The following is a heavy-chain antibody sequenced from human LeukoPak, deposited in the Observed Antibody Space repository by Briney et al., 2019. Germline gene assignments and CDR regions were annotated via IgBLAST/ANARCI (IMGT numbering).Heavy chain of an antibody. CDR2: IYSSGST. V-gene: IGHV4-30-4*08. J-gene: IGHJ4*02. CDR3: ARDLFDDNRCFDF. Sequence: SETLCLTGTVSGGSISSGDYYWSWIRQPPGKGLQWIEYIYSSGSTSYNPSLKSRVTILLDTSKNQFSLRVDSVTAADAAVYYCARDLFDDNRCFDFWGQGILVTVSS. CDR1: GGSISSGDYY. D-gene: IGHD1-14*01.